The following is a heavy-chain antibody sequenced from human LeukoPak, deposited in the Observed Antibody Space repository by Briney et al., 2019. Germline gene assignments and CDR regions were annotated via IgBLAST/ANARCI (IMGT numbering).Heavy chain of an antibody. J-gene: IGHJ4*02. CDR2: IYHSGST. Sequence: PSETLSLTCAVSGGSISSSNWWSWVRQPPGKGLEWIGEIYHSGSTNYNPSLKSRVTISVDKSKNQFSLKLSSVTAADTAVYYCAIVDPHERYCTNGVCYSWSFGYWGQGTLVTVSS. CDR3: AIVDPHERYCTNGVCYSWSFGY. CDR1: GGSISSSNW. D-gene: IGHD2-8*01. V-gene: IGHV4-4*02.